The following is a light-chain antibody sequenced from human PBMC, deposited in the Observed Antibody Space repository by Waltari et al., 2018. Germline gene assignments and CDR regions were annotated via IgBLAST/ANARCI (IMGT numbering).Light chain of an antibody. CDR2: VNSDGSH. CDR3: QTGGHGTWV. J-gene: IGLJ3*02. CDR1: SGHTSNI. V-gene: IGLV4-69*01. Sequence: QLLLTQSPSASASLGASVKLTCPLSSGHTSNIIAWHQQQPEKGPRYLMKVNSDGSHSKGDVIPDRFSGSSSGAERYLTISSVQSEDEADYYCQTGGHGTWVFGGGTKLTVL.